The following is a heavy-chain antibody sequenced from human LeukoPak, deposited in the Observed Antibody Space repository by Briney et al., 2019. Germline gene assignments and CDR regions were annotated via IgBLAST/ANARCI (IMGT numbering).Heavy chain of an antibody. V-gene: IGHV6-1*01. J-gene: IGHJ4*02. CDR1: GDSVSSNSAA. D-gene: IGHD2-2*01. Sequence: SQTLSLTCAISGDSVSSNSAAWNWIRQSPSRGLEWLGRTYYRSKWYNDYAVSVKSRITINPVTSKNQFSLQLNSVTPEDTAVYYCARGNCSSTSCEFDYWGQGTLVTVSS. CDR2: TYYRSKWYN. CDR3: ARGNCSSTSCEFDY.